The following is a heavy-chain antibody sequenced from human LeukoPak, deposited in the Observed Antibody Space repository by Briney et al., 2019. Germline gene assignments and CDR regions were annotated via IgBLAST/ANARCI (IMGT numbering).Heavy chain of an antibody. J-gene: IGHJ3*02. Sequence: GGSLRLSCAASGFTFSSYNMNWVRQAPGKGLEWVSVIYTTGLTYYKGSVKGRFTVSRDNSRTTVYLQMSSLRVEDTAVYYCARGASRAFDIWGQGTMVTVSS. CDR2: IYTTGLT. CDR3: ARGASRAFDI. V-gene: IGHV3-53*01. CDR1: GFTFSSYN.